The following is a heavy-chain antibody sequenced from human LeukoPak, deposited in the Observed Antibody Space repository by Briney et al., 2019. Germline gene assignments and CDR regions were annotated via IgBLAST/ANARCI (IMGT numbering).Heavy chain of an antibody. CDR1: GYTLTDYY. CDR3: ATDLPDY. V-gene: IGHV1-69-2*01. CDR2: VDPEDGET. J-gene: IGHJ4*02. Sequence: ASVKVSCKASGYTLTDYYMHWVQQAPGKGLEWMGRVDPEDGETIYAEKFQGRVTITADTSTDTAYMELSSLRSEDTAVYYCATDLPDYWGQGTLVSVSS.